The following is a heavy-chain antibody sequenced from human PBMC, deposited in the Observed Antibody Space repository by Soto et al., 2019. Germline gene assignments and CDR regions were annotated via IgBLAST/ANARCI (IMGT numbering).Heavy chain of an antibody. CDR1: GGPISNYY. D-gene: IGHD3-10*01. CDR3: VSGYVMDV. Sequence: SETLSLTCKVSGGPISNYYWNWIRQPPGKGLEWIGYIFYSGSTNYNPSLKSRVSMSVDTSKKQFSLKLTSVTAADTAVYFCVSGYVMDVWGQGTTVTVSS. CDR2: IFYSGST. J-gene: IGHJ6*02. V-gene: IGHV4-59*01.